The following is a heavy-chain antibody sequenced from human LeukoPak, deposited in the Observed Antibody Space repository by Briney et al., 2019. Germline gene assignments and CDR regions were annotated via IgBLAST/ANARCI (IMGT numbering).Heavy chain of an antibody. CDR2: LSGSGGTT. J-gene: IGHJ6*03. V-gene: IGHV3-23*01. CDR3: ANGNRCTSPNCLGYYYFYMDV. D-gene: IGHD2-8*01. CDR1: GFTFSSYA. Sequence: GGSLRLSCAASGFTFSSYAMNWVRQAPGRGLEWVSGLSGSGGTTYYADSVRGRFTISRDKSKNTLYLQMNSLRAEDTAVYYCANGNRCTSPNCLGYYYFYMDVWGKGTTVTVSS.